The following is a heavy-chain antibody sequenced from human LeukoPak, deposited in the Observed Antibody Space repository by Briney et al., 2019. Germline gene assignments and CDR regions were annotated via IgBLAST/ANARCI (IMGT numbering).Heavy chain of an antibody. Sequence: SETLSLTCTVSGGSISSYYWSWIRQPPGKGLEWIGYIYYSGSTNYNPSLKSRVTISVDTSKNQFSLKLSSVTAADTAVYYCAREPPGVENWLDPWGQGTLVTVSS. J-gene: IGHJ5*02. D-gene: IGHD2-8*01. V-gene: IGHV4-59*01. CDR3: AREPPGVENWLDP. CDR2: IYYSGST. CDR1: GGSISSYY.